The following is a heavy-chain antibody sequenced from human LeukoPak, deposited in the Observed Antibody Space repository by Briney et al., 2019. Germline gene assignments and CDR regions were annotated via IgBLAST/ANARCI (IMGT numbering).Heavy chain of an antibody. J-gene: IGHJ3*02. CDR2: ISSSSSYI. CDR3: AILYCSSTSCYGVAFDI. CDR1: GFTFSSYS. Sequence: GGSLRLSCAASGFTFSSYSMNWVRQAPGKGLEWVSSISSSSSYIYYADSVKGRFTISRDNAKNSLYLQMNSLRAEDTAVYYCAILYCSSTSCYGVAFDIWGQGTMVTVSS. D-gene: IGHD2-2*01. V-gene: IGHV3-21*01.